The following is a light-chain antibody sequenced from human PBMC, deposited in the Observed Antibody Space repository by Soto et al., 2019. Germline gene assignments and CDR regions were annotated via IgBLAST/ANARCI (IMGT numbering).Light chain of an antibody. J-gene: IGKJ1*01. CDR1: QSVRSN. CDR2: GAS. Sequence: EIVMTQSPATLSVSPGGRATLSCRASQSVRSNLAWYQQKPGQAPRLLIYGASSRATGIPDRFSGSGSGTEFSLTISSLQSEDFAVYYCQQYNNWWTFGQGTKVDIK. V-gene: IGKV3-15*01. CDR3: QQYNNWWT.